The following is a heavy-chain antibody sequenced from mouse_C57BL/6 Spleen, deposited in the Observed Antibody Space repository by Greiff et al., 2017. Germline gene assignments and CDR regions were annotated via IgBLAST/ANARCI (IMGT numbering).Heavy chain of an antibody. Sequence: VQLKESGPGLVKPSQSLSLTCSVTGYSITSGYYWNWIRQFPGNKLEWMGYISYDGSNNYNPSLKNRISITRDTSKNQFFLKLNSVTTEDTATYYCARESSGGGFDYWGQGTTLTVSS. V-gene: IGHV3-6*01. J-gene: IGHJ2*01. D-gene: IGHD3-2*02. CDR1: GYSITSGYY. CDR3: ARESSGGGFDY. CDR2: ISYDGSN.